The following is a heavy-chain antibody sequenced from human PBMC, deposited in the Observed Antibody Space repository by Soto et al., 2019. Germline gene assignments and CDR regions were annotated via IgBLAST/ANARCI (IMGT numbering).Heavy chain of an antibody. J-gene: IGHJ4*02. Sequence: GGSLRLSCAASEFIFSGYGMHWVRQAPGKGLEWVAIISDDGSNEEYADSVRGRFTISRDNSKNTLYLQMNSLRAEDTALYYCTKAITTFGFHFDSWGQGTLVTVSS. CDR3: TKAITTFGFHFDS. CDR2: ISDDGSNE. D-gene: IGHD1-1*01. CDR1: EFIFSGYG. V-gene: IGHV3-30*18.